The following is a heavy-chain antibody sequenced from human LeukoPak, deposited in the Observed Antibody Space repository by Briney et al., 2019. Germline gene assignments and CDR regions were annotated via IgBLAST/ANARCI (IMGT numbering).Heavy chain of an antibody. Sequence: GESLKISCKGSGYSFTSYWIGWVRQMPGKGLEWMGIIYPGDSDTRYSPSFQGQVTISADKSNSTAYLQWSSLKASDTAMYYRARLGSSWFNWFDPWGQGTLVTVSS. CDR3: ARLGSSWFNWFDP. CDR1: GYSFTSYW. V-gene: IGHV5-51*01. D-gene: IGHD6-13*01. CDR2: IYPGDSDT. J-gene: IGHJ5*02.